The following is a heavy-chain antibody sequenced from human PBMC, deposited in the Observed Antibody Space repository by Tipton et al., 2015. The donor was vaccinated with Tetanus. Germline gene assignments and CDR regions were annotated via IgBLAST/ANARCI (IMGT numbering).Heavy chain of an antibody. D-gene: IGHD2-15*01. CDR2: SWYDGTDQ. V-gene: IGHV3-33*01. J-gene: IGHJ4*02. CDR1: GFIFSSYG. CDR3: AREADCSGGSCFSGDFDN. Sequence: TASGFIFSSYGIHWVRQAPGKGLEWVAVSWYDGTDQYYADSVKGRFTLSRDNSKNTLYLEMNSLRAEDPALYYCAREADCSGGSCFSGDFDNWGQGTQVPVSS.